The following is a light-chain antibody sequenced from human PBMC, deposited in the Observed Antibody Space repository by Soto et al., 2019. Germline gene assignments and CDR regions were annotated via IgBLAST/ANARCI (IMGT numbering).Light chain of an antibody. V-gene: IGKV3D-20*02. CDR1: QRVSGGY. CDR2: GTS. J-gene: IGKJ1*01. CDR3: QQRSNWPRT. Sequence: DIVLTQSPATLSLSPGERATLYCRASQRVSGGYLAWYQQKPGLAPRLILYGTSCRATGIPDRFSGSGSGTDFTLTISRLEPEDFAVYYCQQRSNWPRTFGQGTKVDIK.